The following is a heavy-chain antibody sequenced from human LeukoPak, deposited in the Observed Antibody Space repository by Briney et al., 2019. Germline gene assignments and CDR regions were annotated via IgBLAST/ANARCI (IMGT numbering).Heavy chain of an antibody. Sequence: SETLSLTCTVSGGSITSTLYYWGWFRQSSGKGLEWIGSIYYSGSTYYNPSLKSRVTISVDTSKNQFSLRLTSVTAADTAVYFCAGQPENARGFYWGQGTLVTVSS. J-gene: IGHJ1*01. CDR2: IYYSGST. D-gene: IGHD2-2*01. CDR3: AGQPENARGFY. V-gene: IGHV4-39*01. CDR1: GGSITSTLYY.